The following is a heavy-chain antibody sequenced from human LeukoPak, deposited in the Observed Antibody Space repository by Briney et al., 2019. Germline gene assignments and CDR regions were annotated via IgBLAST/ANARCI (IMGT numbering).Heavy chain of an antibody. CDR3: AKHDYFDY. Sequence: GGSLRLSCAASGFTFDDYAMHWVRQAPGKGLEWVSGISWNSGSIGYADSVKGRFTISRDNAKNSLYLQMNSLSAEDTALYYCAKHDYFDYWGQGTLVTVSS. CDR1: GFTFDDYA. V-gene: IGHV3-9*01. J-gene: IGHJ4*02. CDR2: ISWNSGSI.